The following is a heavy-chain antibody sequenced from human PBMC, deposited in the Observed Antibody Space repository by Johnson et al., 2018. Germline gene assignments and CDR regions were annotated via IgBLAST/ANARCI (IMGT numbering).Heavy chain of an antibody. CDR2: ISWNSGSI. D-gene: IGHD2-15*01. V-gene: IGHV3-9*01. CDR3: AKASSPDYCSGGSCYADVAFDI. J-gene: IGHJ3*02. Sequence: VQLVESGGGLVQPGRSLRLSCAASGFTFDDYAMHWVRQAPGKGLEWVSGISWNSGSIGYADSVKGRFTISRDNAKNSLYLQMNSLRAEDTAFYYCAKASSPDYCSGGSCYADVAFDIWGQGTMVTVSS. CDR1: GFTFDDYA.